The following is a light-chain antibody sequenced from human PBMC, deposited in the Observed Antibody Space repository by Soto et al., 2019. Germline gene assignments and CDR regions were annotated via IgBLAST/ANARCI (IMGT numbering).Light chain of an antibody. CDR2: DAS. CDR3: QQRSNWPPT. J-gene: IGKJ1*01. V-gene: IGKV3-11*01. Sequence: EIVLTQSPATLSLFPGERATLSCRASQSVSSYLAWYQQKPGQAPRLLIYDASNRATGIPARFSRSGSGTDFTLTISSLEPEDFAVYYCQQRSNWPPTFGQGTKVEIK. CDR1: QSVSSY.